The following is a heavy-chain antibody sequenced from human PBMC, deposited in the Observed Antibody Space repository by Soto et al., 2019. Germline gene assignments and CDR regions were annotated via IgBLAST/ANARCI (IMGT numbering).Heavy chain of an antibody. CDR3: TTGFRVATSRGRDYYYYGMDV. V-gene: IGHV3-15*07. CDR1: GFTFSNAW. Sequence: NPGGSLRLSCAASGFTFSNAWMNGVRQAPGKGLEWVGRIKSKTDGGTTDYAAPVKGRFTISRDDSKNTLYLQMNSLKTEDTAVYYCTTGFRVATSRGRDYYYYGMDVWGQGTTVTVSS. CDR2: IKSKTDGGTT. J-gene: IGHJ6*02. D-gene: IGHD5-12*01.